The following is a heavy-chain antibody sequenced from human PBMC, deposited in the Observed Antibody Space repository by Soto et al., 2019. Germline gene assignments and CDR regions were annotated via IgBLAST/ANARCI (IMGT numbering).Heavy chain of an antibody. CDR3: AKQGALRPSDHFYGLDV. D-gene: IGHD6-6*01. Sequence: PVGSLRLSCAASGFTFESCAMSWVRQAPGKGLEWVSSISGSGTTTYYAESVKGRFSVSRDNSRDTLYLQVNSLGADDTAVYFCAKQGALRPSDHFYGLDVWGQGTTVTVSS. V-gene: IGHV3-23*01. CDR1: GFTFESCA. J-gene: IGHJ6*02. CDR2: ISGSGTTT.